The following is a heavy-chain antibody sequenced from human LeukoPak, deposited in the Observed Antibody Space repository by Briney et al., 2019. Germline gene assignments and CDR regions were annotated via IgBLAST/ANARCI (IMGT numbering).Heavy chain of an antibody. J-gene: IGHJ4*02. V-gene: IGHV4-34*01. CDR1: GGSFSGYY. CDR3: ARGFPRVATRPLDY. Sequence: SEALSLTCAVYGGSFSGYYWSWIRQPPGKGLERIGEINHSGSTNYNPSLKSRVTISVDTSKNQFSLKLSSVTAADTAVYYCARGFPRVATRPLDYWGQGTLVTVSS. CDR2: INHSGST. D-gene: IGHD5-12*01.